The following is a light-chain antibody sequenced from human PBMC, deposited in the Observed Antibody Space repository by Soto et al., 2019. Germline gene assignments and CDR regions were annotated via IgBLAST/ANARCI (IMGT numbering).Light chain of an antibody. V-gene: IGKV1-5*03. Sequence: DIQMTQSPSTLSAFVGDTVTITCRASQFVANWLAWYQQKPGKAPKLLIYRASTLESGVPSRFSGSRSGTEFTLTISSLQPDDFGTYYCQQYNTDFTFGQGTKLEIK. J-gene: IGKJ2*01. CDR3: QQYNTDFT. CDR1: QFVANW. CDR2: RAS.